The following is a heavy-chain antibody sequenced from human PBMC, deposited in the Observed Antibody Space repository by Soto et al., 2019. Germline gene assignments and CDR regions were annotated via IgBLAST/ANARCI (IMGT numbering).Heavy chain of an antibody. Sequence: QVQLVESGGGLVKPGGSLRLCCSASGFIFSGYYMSWIRQAPGKGLEWVSYISSSATTVYYADSVKGRFTISRDNAKNSLYLQMNSLIAEDTAVYYCARTRPYLPTDWGQGTMVTVSS. D-gene: IGHD1-26*01. CDR2: ISSSATTV. CDR1: GFIFSGYY. V-gene: IGHV3-11*01. J-gene: IGHJ3*01. CDR3: ARTRPYLPTD.